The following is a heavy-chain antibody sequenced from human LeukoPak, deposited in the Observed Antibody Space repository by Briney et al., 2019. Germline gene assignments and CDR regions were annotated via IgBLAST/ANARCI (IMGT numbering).Heavy chain of an antibody. CDR3: IRVGDYYGDHVRFDH. J-gene: IGHJ4*02. CDR1: GFTFSSHA. D-gene: IGHD4-17*01. Sequence: GGSLRLSCAASGFTFSSHAMSWVRQAPGKGLEWVAVIWYDGSNKYYADSVKGRFTISRDNAKNTLYLQMNSLRAEDTAMYYCIRVGDYYGDHVRFDHWGQGTLVTVSS. V-gene: IGHV3-33*08. CDR2: IWYDGSNK.